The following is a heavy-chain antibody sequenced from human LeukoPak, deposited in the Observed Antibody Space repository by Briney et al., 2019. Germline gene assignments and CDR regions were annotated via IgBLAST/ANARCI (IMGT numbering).Heavy chain of an antibody. Sequence: SETLSLTCAVSGGSISRSNWWSWVRQSPGKGLEWIGEIYDNGSTNYNPSLKSRVTISVDKSKNQFSLKLTSVTAADTAVYYCARQGWQWLVHAFHIWGQGTMVTVSS. D-gene: IGHD6-19*01. J-gene: IGHJ3*02. CDR1: GGSISRSNW. CDR3: ARQGWQWLVHAFHI. V-gene: IGHV4-4*02. CDR2: IYDNGST.